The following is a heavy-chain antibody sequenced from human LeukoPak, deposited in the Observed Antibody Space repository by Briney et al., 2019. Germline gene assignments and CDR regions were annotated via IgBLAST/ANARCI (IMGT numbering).Heavy chain of an antibody. V-gene: IGHV3-48*04. J-gene: IGHJ4*02. CDR3: ARGGYFFDY. Sequence: GGSLRLSCAASGFTFSSYPMNWVRQAPGKGLEWVSYISSSSSTIYYADSVKGRFTISRDNDKNSLYLQMNSLRAEDTAVYYCARGGYFFDYWGQGTLVTVSS. CDR2: ISSSSSTI. CDR1: GFTFSSYP.